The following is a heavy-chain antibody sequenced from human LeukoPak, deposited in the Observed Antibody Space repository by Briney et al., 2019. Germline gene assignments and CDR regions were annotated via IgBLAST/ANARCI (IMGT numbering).Heavy chain of an antibody. Sequence: GESLKISCKGSGYSFISYWIGWVRQLPGKGLEWMGIIYPGDSDTRYSPSFQGEVTISADKSISTAYLQWSSLKASDTAMYYCARGSRDSWGMATIDFDYWGQGTLVTVSS. J-gene: IGHJ4*02. CDR2: IYPGDSDT. CDR3: ARGSRDSWGMATIDFDY. D-gene: IGHD5-24*01. V-gene: IGHV5-51*01. CDR1: GYSFISYW.